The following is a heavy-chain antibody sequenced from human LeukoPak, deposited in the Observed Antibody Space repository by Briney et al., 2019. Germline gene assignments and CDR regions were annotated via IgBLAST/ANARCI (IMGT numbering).Heavy chain of an antibody. J-gene: IGHJ4*02. V-gene: IGHV3-23*01. CDR2: ISGTGGST. CDR1: GFTFSSYA. CDR3: AKGRSPSDSRGGYFDY. D-gene: IGHD3-22*01. Sequence: GGSLRLSCAASGFTFSSYAMNWVRQAPGKGLEWVSAISGTGGSTYYADSVKGRFTISRDNAKNSLYLHMNSLRSEDTALYYCAKGRSPSDSRGGYFDYWGQGTLVTVSS.